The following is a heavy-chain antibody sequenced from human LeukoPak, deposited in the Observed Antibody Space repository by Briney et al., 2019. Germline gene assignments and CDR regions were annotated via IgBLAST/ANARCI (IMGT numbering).Heavy chain of an antibody. V-gene: IGHV3-23*01. CDR1: GFTFSSYA. J-gene: IGHJ4*02. CDR2: ISGSGGST. D-gene: IGHD5-18*01. Sequence: PGGSLRLSCAASGFTFSSYAMSWVRQAPGKGLEWVSAISGSGGSTYYADSVKGRFTISRDNAKNSLYLQMNSLRAEDTAVYYCARVYGGYSYGSELDYWGQGTLVTVSS. CDR3: ARVYGGYSYGSELDY.